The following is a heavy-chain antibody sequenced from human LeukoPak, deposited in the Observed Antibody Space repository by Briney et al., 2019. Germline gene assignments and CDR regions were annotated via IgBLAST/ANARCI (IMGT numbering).Heavy chain of an antibody. D-gene: IGHD6-19*01. V-gene: IGHV4-34*01. J-gene: IGHJ3*02. Sequence: SETLSLTCAVYGGSFSGYYWSWIRQPPGKGLEWIGEINHSGSTNYNPSLKSRVTISVDTSKNQFSLKLSSVTAADTAVYYCARDQTVADAFDIWGQGTMVTVSS. CDR1: GGSFSGYY. CDR2: INHSGST. CDR3: ARDQTVADAFDI.